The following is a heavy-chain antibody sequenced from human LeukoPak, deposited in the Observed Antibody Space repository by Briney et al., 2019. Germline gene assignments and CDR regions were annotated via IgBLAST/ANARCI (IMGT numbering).Heavy chain of an antibody. CDR2: ISYDGSHK. V-gene: IGHV3-30*03. Sequence: AGGSLRLSCAASGFTFSSYGMHWVRQAPGKGLEWVAVISYDGSHKYYADSVKGRFTISRDNSKNTLYLQMNSLRAEDAAVYYCARENAGAAAGWGQGTLVTVSS. J-gene: IGHJ4*02. D-gene: IGHD6-13*01. CDR1: GFTFSSYG. CDR3: ARENAGAAAG.